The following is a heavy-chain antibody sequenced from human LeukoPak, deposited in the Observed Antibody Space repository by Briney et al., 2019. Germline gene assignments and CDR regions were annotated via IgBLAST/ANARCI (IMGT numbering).Heavy chain of an antibody. CDR1: GDSFSYFY. J-gene: IGHJ6*03. D-gene: IGHD4-17*01. V-gene: IGHV4-59*08. CDR2: IYNSGST. CDR3: ARVRPLSYGDYRVGLPTEPMDV. Sequence: SETLSLTCTVSGDSFSYFYWSWIRQPPGKGLEWIGYIYNSGSTNYNPSLKSRVTISVDTSKNQFSLKLSSVTAADTAVYYCARVRPLSYGDYRVGLPTEPMDVWGKGTTVTISS.